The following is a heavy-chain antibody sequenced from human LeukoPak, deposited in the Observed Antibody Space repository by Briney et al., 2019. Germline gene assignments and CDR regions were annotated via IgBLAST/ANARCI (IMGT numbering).Heavy chain of an antibody. CDR3: ARGKPTIFGVAWPYDY. V-gene: IGHV3-21*01. Sequence: PGGSLRLSCAAPGFTFSSYSMNWVRQAPGKGLEWVSSISSSSSYIYYADSVKGRFTISRDNAKNSLYLQMNSLRAEDTAVYYCARGKPTIFGVAWPYDYWGQGTLVTVSS. J-gene: IGHJ4*02. CDR1: GFTFSSYS. D-gene: IGHD3-3*01. CDR2: ISSSSSYI.